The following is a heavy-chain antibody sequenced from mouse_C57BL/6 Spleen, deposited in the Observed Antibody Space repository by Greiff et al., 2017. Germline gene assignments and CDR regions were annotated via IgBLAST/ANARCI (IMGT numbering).Heavy chain of an antibody. D-gene: IGHD2-4*01. V-gene: IGHV1-26*01. Sequence: EVQLQRSGPELVKPGASVKISCKASGYTFTDYYMNWVKQSHGKSLEWIGDINPNNGGTSYNQKFKGKATLTVDKSSSTAYMELRSLTSEDSAVYYCATYDYFAYWGQGTLVTVSA. CDR2: INPNNGGT. J-gene: IGHJ3*01. CDR3: ATYDYFAY. CDR1: GYTFTDYY.